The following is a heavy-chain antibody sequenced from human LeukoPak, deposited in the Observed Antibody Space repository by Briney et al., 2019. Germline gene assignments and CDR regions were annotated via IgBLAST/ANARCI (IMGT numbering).Heavy chain of an antibody. V-gene: IGHV3-15*01. CDR3: ARGEYYFAS. CDR2: IKSKTDGLTL. CDR1: ASTLHHAW. J-gene: IGHJ4*02. Sequence: GGSLRLSCAASASTLHHAWLTWVRQAPGKGLEWVGRIKSKTDGLTLDYAAPVKGRFTISRDDSQNTLYLQMNSLKTEDTAVYYCARGEYYFASWGQGTLVTVSS.